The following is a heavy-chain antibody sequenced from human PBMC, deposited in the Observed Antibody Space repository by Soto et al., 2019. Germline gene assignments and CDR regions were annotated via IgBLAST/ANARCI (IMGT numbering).Heavy chain of an antibody. J-gene: IGHJ4*02. Sequence: SETLSLTCTVSGGSISSGGYYWIWIRQHPGKGLEWIGYIYYSGSTYYNPSLKSRVTISVDTSKNQFSLKLSSVTAADTAVYYCARMVGGYGDIPDYWGQGTLVTVSS. D-gene: IGHD4-17*01. CDR2: IYYSGST. V-gene: IGHV4-31*03. CDR3: ARMVGGYGDIPDY. CDR1: GGSISSGGYY.